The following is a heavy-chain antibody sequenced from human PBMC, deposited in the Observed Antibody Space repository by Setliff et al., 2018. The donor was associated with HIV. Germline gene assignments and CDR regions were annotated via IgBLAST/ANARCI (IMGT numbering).Heavy chain of an antibody. CDR3: ARHFSIFGVTIISNDAFEI. D-gene: IGHD3-3*01. CDR1: GGSISSSSYY. V-gene: IGHV4-39*01. Sequence: SETLSLTCTVSGGSISSSSYYWGWVRQPPGKGLEWIGSVYYSGTTYYNPSRTSRVTISVDTSKNQFSLKLTSVTAADTALYYCARHFSIFGVTIISNDAFEIWGRGTMVTVSS. J-gene: IGHJ3*02. CDR2: VYYSGTT.